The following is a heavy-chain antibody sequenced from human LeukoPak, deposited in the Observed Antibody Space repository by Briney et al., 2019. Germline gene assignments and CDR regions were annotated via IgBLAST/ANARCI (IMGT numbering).Heavy chain of an antibody. Sequence: GGSLTLSCAASGFTFSSYSMNWVRQAPGKVLEGVAVITYDGSNKNYADSVKGRFTISRDNSKNTLYPQMNSLRAEDTAVYYCAKIGYCSGGNCFYYYYGMDVWGQGTTVTVSS. CDR1: GFTFSSYS. J-gene: IGHJ6*02. V-gene: IGHV3-30*18. CDR3: AKIGYCSGGNCFYYYYGMDV. D-gene: IGHD2-15*01. CDR2: ITYDGSNK.